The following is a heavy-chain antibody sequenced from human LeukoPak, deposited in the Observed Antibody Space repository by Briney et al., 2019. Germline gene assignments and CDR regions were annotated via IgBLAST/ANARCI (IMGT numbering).Heavy chain of an antibody. D-gene: IGHD1-26*01. J-gene: IGHJ3*02. CDR3: AKSQIVGGTHALDI. CDR1: GFSFSGYD. CDR2: IRGSGGST. Sequence: KPGGSLRLSCAASGFSFSGYDMSWVRQAPGQGLEWVSGIRGSGGSTFYADSVKGRFTISRDNSKNTLNLQMNSLRADDTAVYYCAKSQIVGGTHALDIWGQGTLVTVSS. V-gene: IGHV3-23*01.